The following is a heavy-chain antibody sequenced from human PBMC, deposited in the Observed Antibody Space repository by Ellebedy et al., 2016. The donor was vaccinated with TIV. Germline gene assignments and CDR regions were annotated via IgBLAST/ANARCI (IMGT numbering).Heavy chain of an antibody. CDR2: ISYDSGSK. CDR1: GFMFNTYA. Sequence: GESLKISCAASGFMFNTYAMHWVRQAPGKGLEWVAIISYDSGSKFYTASVKGRFTVSRDNAKNTLYLHLNGLRVEDTAIYYCAKAGGGGAPDDYWGQGTLVTVSS. D-gene: IGHD1-26*01. J-gene: IGHJ4*02. V-gene: IGHV3-30*18. CDR3: AKAGGGGAPDDY.